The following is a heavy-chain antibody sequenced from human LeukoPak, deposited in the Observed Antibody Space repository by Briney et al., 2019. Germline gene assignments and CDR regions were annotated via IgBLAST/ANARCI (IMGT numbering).Heavy chain of an antibody. J-gene: IGHJ4*02. D-gene: IGHD3-9*01. CDR3: ARGQYYDILTDADY. Sequence: GGSLRLSCAASGFTFDDYGMSWVRQAPGKGLEWVSGINWNGGSTGYADSVKGRFTISRDNAKNSLYLQMNSLRAEDTAVYYCARGQYYDILTDADYWGQGTLVTVSS. V-gene: IGHV3-20*04. CDR1: GFTFDDYG. CDR2: INWNGGST.